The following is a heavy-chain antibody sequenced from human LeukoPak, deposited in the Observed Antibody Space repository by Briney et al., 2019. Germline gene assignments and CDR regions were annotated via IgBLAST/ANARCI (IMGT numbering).Heavy chain of an antibody. CDR2: ISNSGSTI. D-gene: IGHD5-24*01. J-gene: IGHJ4*02. CDR1: GFTFSSYE. Sequence: PGGSLRLSCAASGFTFSSYEMNWVRQAPGKGLEWVSYISNSGSTIYYTDSVKGRFTISRDNSKNTLYLQMNSLRAEDTAVYYCARSVSRGYNRLLDYWGQGTLVTVSS. CDR3: ARSVSRGYNRLLDY. V-gene: IGHV3-48*03.